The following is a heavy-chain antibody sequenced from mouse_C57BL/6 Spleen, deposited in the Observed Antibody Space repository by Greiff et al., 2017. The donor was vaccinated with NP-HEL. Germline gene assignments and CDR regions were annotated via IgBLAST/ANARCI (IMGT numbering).Heavy chain of an antibody. J-gene: IGHJ4*01. CDR2: IWSGGSN. CDR3: ARSGYYAMEY. Sequence: QVQLKESGPGLVQPSPSLSISCTASGFSLTSYGVHWVRQSPGQGLEWLGVIWSGGSNDYNAAIISSLGISKDNSKSQVFIKMNSLQADDTAIYYCARSGYYAMEYWGQGTSVTAAS. CDR1: GFSLTSYG. V-gene: IGHV2-2*01.